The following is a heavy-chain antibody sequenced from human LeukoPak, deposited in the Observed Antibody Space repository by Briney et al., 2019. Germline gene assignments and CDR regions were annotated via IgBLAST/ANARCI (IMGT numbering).Heavy chain of an antibody. V-gene: IGHV1-24*01. J-gene: IGHJ4*02. CDR1: GSTLTELS. Sequence: ASVTVSCKVSGSTLTELSIHWMRQIPGEGLEWMGGFDTEDNKTLYAQKFQGRVTMTEDTSTDTAYMELSSLRSDDTATYYCAAAFSHFAAAGSFYWGQGTVVTVSS. CDR3: AAAFSHFAAAGSFY. D-gene: IGHD6-13*01. CDR2: FDTEDNKT.